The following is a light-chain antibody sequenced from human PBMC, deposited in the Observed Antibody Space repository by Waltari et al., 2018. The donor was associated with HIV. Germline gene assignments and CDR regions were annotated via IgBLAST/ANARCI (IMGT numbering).Light chain of an antibody. V-gene: IGKV1-5*03. CDR1: QSISSW. CDR3: QQYNSYPYT. J-gene: IGKJ2*01. CDR2: KAS. Sequence: MGMTQSPSTLSASVGDRVTITCRASQSISSWLAWYQQKPGKAPNLLIYKASSLESGVPSRFSGSGSGTEFTLTISSLQPDDFATYYCQQYNSYPYTFGQGTKLEIK.